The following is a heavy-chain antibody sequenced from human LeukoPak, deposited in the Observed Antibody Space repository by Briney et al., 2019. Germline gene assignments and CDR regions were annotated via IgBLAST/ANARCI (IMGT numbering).Heavy chain of an antibody. D-gene: IGHD2-15*01. Sequence: GSLRLSCAASGFTFSSYGMHWVRQAPGKGLEWVAVIWYDGSNKYYADSVKGRFTISRDNSKNTLYLQMNSLRAEDTAVYYCARGGCSGGSCYWVDYWGQGTLVTVSS. J-gene: IGHJ4*02. CDR3: ARGGCSGGSCYWVDY. CDR1: GFTFSSYG. CDR2: IWYDGSNK. V-gene: IGHV3-33*01.